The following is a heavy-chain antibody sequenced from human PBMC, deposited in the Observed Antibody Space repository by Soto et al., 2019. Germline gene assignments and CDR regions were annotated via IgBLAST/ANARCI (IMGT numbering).Heavy chain of an antibody. CDR3: AHRPRGYSYHFDY. CDR1: GFSLTTRGVG. CDR2: IYWDDDE. V-gene: IGHV2-5*02. D-gene: IGHD5-18*01. Sequence: QITLKESGPPLVKPTQTLTLTCTFSGFSLTTRGVGVGWIRQPPGKALEWLALIYWDDDEGYSPSLKSRLTLTKDTYKNEVVLTMTNMDPVGTATYYCAHRPRGYSYHFDYWGQGTLVTVSS. J-gene: IGHJ4*02.